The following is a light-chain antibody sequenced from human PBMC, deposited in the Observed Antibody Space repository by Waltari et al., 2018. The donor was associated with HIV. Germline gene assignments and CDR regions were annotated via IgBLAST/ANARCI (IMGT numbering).Light chain of an antibody. CDR1: TSHIGSIY. J-gene: IGLJ1*01. Sequence: QSVLTQPPSASGTPGQRVTISCSGSTSHIGSIYVYWYQHLPGAAPKLLIYRSDQRPSGVPDRFSGTKSGTSASLTISGRRSEDEGDYYCGAWDDSLRIYVFGTGTKVTVL. CDR2: RSD. V-gene: IGLV1-47*01. CDR3: GAWDDSLRIYV.